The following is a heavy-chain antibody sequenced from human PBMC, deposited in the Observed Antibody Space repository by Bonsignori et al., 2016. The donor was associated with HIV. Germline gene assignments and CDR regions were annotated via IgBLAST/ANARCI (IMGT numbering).Heavy chain of an antibody. V-gene: IGHV3-21*01. D-gene: IGHD3-22*01. J-gene: IGHJ6*03. CDR2: ISSSSNYI. CDR3: ARDERGDRSGYFRLLGYYYYMDV. Sequence: WIRQPPGKGLEWVSSISSSSNYIHYADSVKGRFTVSRDNAKNSLYLQMNSLRAEDTAVYFCARDERGDRSGYFRLLGYYYYMDVWGKGTTVTVSS.